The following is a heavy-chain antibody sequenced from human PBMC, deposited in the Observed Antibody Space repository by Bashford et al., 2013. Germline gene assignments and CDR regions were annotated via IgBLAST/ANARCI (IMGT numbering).Heavy chain of an antibody. Sequence: GSLRLSCAASDFTFSSYAMSWVRQAPGKGLVWVSRINSDGSSTGYADSVKGRFTISRDNAKNTLYLQMNSLRPEDTAVYHCASSGYSSGRLAYWGQGTLVTVSS. CDR1: DFTFSSYA. D-gene: IGHD5-18*01. CDR2: INSDGSST. V-gene: IGHV3-74*01. CDR3: ASSGYSSGRLAY. J-gene: IGHJ4*02.